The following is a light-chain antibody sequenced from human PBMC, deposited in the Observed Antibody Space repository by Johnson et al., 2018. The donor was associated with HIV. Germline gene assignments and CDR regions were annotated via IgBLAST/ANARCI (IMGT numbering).Light chain of an antibody. V-gene: IGLV1-51*01. CDR2: DNN. J-gene: IGLJ1*01. CDR1: NSNIGRHS. CDR3: GTWASGLSAGV. Sequence: QPVLTQPPSVSAAPGQRVTFSCSGSNSNIGRHSVSWYQQLPGTAPKLLIYDNNKRPSGIPDRFSGSKSGTSATLGITGLQTGDEADYYCGTWASGLSAGVFGTGTKVTVL.